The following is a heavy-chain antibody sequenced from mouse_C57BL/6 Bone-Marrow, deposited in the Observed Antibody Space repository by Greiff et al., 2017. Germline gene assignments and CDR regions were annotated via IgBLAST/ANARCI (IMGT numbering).Heavy chain of an antibody. J-gene: IGHJ2*01. D-gene: IGHD2-4*01. CDR3: ARLIYYDYDYFDY. CDR2: INPGSGGT. V-gene: IGHV1-54*01. Sequence: QVHVKQSGAELVRPGTSVKVSCKASGYAFTNYLIEWVKQRPGQGLEWIGVINPGSGGTNYNEKFKGKATLTADKSSSTAYMQLRSLTSEDSAVYFCARLIYYDYDYFDYWGQGTTLTVSS. CDR1: GYAFTNYL.